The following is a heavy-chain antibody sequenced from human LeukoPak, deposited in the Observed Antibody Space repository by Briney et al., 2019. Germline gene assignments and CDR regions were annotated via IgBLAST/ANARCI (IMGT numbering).Heavy chain of an antibody. CDR1: GFTFNNYW. J-gene: IGHJ3*02. V-gene: IGHV3-7*01. D-gene: IGHD4-17*01. CDR3: ARGDFSDYGDYVDAFDI. CDR2: IKQDGSAK. Sequence: PGGSLRLSCAASGFTFNNYWMSWVRQVPGKGLQWVANIKQDGSAKFYVDSVKGRFTISRDNTKNSLYLRMNSLRVEDTAVYYCARGDFSDYGDYVDAFDIXGQGTMVTV.